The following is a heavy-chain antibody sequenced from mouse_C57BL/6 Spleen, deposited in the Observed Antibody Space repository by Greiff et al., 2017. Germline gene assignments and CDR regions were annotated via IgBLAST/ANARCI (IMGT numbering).Heavy chain of an antibody. CDR2: IDPNSGGT. V-gene: IGHV1-72*01. CDR3: ARCYYGSSSLDH. D-gene: IGHD1-1*01. J-gene: IGHJ2*01. Sequence: VQLQQPWAELVKPGASVTLSCKASGYTFPSYWMHWVTQRPGRGLEWIGRIDPNSGGTKYNEKFKSKATLPVYKPSSTAYMQLSSLTSEDSAVYYCARCYYGSSSLDHWGQGTTLTVSS. CDR1: GYTFPSYW.